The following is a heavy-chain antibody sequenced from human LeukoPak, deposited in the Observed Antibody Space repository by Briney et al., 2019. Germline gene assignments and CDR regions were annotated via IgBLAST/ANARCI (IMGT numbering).Heavy chain of an antibody. CDR3: AKEIGAIGRPAVDY. CDR2: ISKDGGT. V-gene: IGHV3-23*01. J-gene: IGHJ4*02. CDR1: GFTFRDYA. D-gene: IGHD6-6*01. Sequence: GRSLRLSCAATGFTFRDYAMSWVRQAPGKGLEWVSGISKDGGTFYTDSVKGRFTISRDNSKNTLYLHMSSLGAADTAIYYCAKEIGAIGRPAVDYWGQGTLVTVSS.